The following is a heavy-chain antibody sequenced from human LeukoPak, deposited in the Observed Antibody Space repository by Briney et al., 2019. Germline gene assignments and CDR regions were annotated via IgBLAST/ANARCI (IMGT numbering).Heavy chain of an antibody. CDR3: ARDDGDYVSVNY. Sequence: SETLSLTCTVSRGSTSTYYWSWIRQPAGKGLEWIGSIYYSGSTYYNPSLKSRVTISVDTSKNQFSLKLSSVTAADTAVYYCARDDGDYVSVNYWGQGTLVTVSS. CDR1: RGSTSTYY. CDR2: IYYSGST. V-gene: IGHV4-4*07. D-gene: IGHD4-17*01. J-gene: IGHJ4*02.